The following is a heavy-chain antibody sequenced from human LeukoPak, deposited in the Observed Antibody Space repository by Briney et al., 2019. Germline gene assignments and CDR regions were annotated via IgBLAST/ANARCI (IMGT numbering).Heavy chain of an antibody. Sequence: GGSLRLSCAASGFTFSSYSMNWVRQAPGKGLEWVSNIDSRSSSIYYADSVKGRFTISRDNAKNSLYLQMNSVRAEDTAVYYCATGAVTAWGMFDYWGQGNLVTVSS. CDR2: IDSRSSSI. V-gene: IGHV3-48*01. CDR1: GFTFSSYS. J-gene: IGHJ4*01. D-gene: IGHD2-21*02. CDR3: ATGAVTAWGMFDY.